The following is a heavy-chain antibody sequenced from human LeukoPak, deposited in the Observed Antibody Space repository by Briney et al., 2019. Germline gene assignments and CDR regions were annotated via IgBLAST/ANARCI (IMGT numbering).Heavy chain of an antibody. V-gene: IGHV4-39*01. CDR2: ISQNGNS. D-gene: IGHD4-17*01. Sequence: SETLSLTCNVSGGSISSSTYYWGWIRQPPGKDLEWIGSISQNGNSYYSPSLKSRVSISVDTSKNQFSLRLSSVTAADAAVYYCATERSGDYFDCWGQGILVTVSS. J-gene: IGHJ4*02. CDR1: GGSISSSTYY. CDR3: ATERSGDYFDC.